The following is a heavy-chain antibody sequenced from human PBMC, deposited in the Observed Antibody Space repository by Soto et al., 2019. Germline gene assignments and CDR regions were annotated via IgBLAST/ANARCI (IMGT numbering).Heavy chain of an antibody. CDR3: ARVGRPQHLLTGFDN. CDR2: IRPDGSNR. CDR1: GFTLSDYA. V-gene: IGHV3-33*01. D-gene: IGHD3-16*01. J-gene: IGHJ5*02. Sequence: GGSLRLSCVTSGFTLSDYAMHWVRQAPGKGLEWVAVIRPDGSNRYYADSVKGRFTISRDISKNTLYLQMSSLRADDTAVYFCARVGRPQHLLTGFDNWGQGTLVTVSS.